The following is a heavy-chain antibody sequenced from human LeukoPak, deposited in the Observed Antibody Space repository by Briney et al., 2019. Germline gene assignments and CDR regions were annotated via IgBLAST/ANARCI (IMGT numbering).Heavy chain of an antibody. CDR3: ARESYGSGNDAFDI. J-gene: IGHJ3*02. V-gene: IGHV3-21*01. Sequence: GGSLRLSCAASGFTFSSYTMNWVRQAPGKGLEWVSSISSSSSYIYYADSGKGRFTISRDNAKNSLYLQMNSLRAEDTAVYYCARESYGSGNDAFDIWGQGTMVTVSS. CDR1: GFTFSSYT. CDR2: ISSSSSYI. D-gene: IGHD3-10*01.